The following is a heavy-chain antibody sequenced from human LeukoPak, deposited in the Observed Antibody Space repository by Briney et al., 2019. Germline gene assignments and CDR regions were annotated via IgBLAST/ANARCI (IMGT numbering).Heavy chain of an antibody. D-gene: IGHD3-22*01. CDR3: ARPNNYNIRFDP. J-gene: IGHJ5*02. CDR1: GGSISSGDYY. CDR2: MYYSGST. Sequence: SQTLSLTCTVSGGSISSGDYYWSWIRQPPGKGLEWIAYMYYSGSTYYNPSLKSRVTMSADTSKNQLSLKLSSVTAADTAVYYCARPNNYNIRFDPGGQGILVTVFS. V-gene: IGHV4-30-4*01.